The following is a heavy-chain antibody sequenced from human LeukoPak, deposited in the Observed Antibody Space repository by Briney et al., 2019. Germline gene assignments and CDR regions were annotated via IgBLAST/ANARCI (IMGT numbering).Heavy chain of an antibody. V-gene: IGHV3-7*04. J-gene: IGHJ4*02. D-gene: IGHD5-24*01. CDR1: GFTFSSYW. Sequence: GSLRLSCAASGFTFSSYWMSWVRQAPGKGLELVANIKQDVSKKSYVDSVKGRFTISRDNAKNSLYLQMNSLRAEDTAIYYCTRVGYIDEGIDYWGQGTLVTVSS. CDR3: TRVGYIDEGIDY. CDR2: IKQDVSKK.